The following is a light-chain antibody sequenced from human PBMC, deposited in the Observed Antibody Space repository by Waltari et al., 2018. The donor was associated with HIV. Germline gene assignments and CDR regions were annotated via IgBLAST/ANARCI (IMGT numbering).Light chain of an antibody. Sequence: QSALTQPPSASGSHGQSVTISCTGTSSDVGGYSYVSWYQQHPGKAPKLMIYEVSERPSGVPDRFFGSKSGNTASLTVSGLQAEDEAEYFCSSYAGGNNYVFGTGTKVTVL. V-gene: IGLV2-8*01. J-gene: IGLJ1*01. CDR1: SSDVGGYSY. CDR2: EVS. CDR3: SSYAGGNNYV.